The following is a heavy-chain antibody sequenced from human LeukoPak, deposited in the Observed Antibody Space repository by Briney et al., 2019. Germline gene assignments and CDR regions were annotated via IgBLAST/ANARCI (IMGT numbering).Heavy chain of an antibody. CDR2: IYYSGST. Sequence: PSETLSLTCTVSGGSISSYYWYWIRQPPGKGLEWIGYIYYSGSTNYNLSLESRVTISVDTSKNQFSLKLSSVTAADTAVYYCARGGPTVTAYSSFDYWGPGTLVTVSS. CDR3: ARGGPTVTAYSSFDY. CDR1: GGSISSYY. J-gene: IGHJ4*02. V-gene: IGHV4-59*01. D-gene: IGHD2-21*02.